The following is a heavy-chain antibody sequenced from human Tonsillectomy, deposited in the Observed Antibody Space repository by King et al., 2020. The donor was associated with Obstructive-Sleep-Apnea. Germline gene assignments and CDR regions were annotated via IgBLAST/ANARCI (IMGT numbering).Heavy chain of an antibody. Sequence: VQLVESGGGLVQPGGCLRLSCAYSECTFSSYSMNWDRQAPGKGLEWISYISNSSSSIYHADSVKGRFTISTDNAKNSLYLHMNSLRAEDTAVYYCAGRCGAATAFDYWGQGTLVTVSS. V-gene: IGHV3-48*04. CDR2: ISNSSSSI. D-gene: IGHD2-15*01. CDR3: AGRCGAATAFDY. CDR1: ECTFSSYS. J-gene: IGHJ4*02.